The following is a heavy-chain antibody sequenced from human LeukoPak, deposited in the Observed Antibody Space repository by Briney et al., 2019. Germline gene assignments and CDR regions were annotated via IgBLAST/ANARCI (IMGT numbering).Heavy chain of an antibody. D-gene: IGHD3-10*01. Sequence: SETLSLTCTVSGGSISRGGYYWSWIRQHPGKGLEWIGYIYYSGSTYYNPSLKSRVTISVDTSKNQFSLKLSSVTAADTAVYYCARSDYGSGSYPFDYWGQGTLVTVSS. J-gene: IGHJ4*02. CDR2: IYYSGST. CDR3: ARSDYGSGSYPFDY. CDR1: GGSISRGGYY. V-gene: IGHV4-31*03.